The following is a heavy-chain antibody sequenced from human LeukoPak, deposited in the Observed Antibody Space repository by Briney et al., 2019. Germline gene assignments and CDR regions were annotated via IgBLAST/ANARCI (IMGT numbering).Heavy chain of an antibody. V-gene: IGHV3-7*01. CDR3: ARGLATAAAY. J-gene: IGHJ4*02. D-gene: IGHD6-13*01. CDR2: INQDGGQK. CDR1: GFTFNKYW. Sequence: PGGSLRLSCADSGFTFNKYWMSWVRQAPGKGLEWMANINQDGGQKYYLDSVKGRFTISRDNAKSSVYLQMNSLRAEDTALYYCARGLATAAAYWGQGTLVTVSS.